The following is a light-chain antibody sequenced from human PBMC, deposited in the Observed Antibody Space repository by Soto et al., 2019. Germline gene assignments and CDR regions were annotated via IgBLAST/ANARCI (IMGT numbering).Light chain of an antibody. CDR3: QQYGSSPRT. CDR2: GAS. V-gene: IGKV3-20*01. Sequence: EIVLTQSPGTLSLSPGERATLSCRASQSVSNNYLAWYQQKPGQAPRLLIYGASCRATGFPDRFSGSGSGTDFTLTISRLEPEDFAVYYCQQYGSSPRTFGQGTKVEIK. J-gene: IGKJ1*01. CDR1: QSVSNNY.